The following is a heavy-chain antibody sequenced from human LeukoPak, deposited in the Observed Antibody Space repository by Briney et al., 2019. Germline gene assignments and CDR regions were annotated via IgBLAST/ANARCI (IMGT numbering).Heavy chain of an antibody. CDR1: GYTFTSYY. V-gene: IGHV1-46*01. CDR2: INPSGGST. J-gene: IGHJ4*02. D-gene: IGHD3-22*01. Sequence: ASVKVSCKASGYTFTSYYMHWVRQAPGQGLEWMGIINPSGGSTSYAQKFQDRVTMTRDTSTSTVYMELSSLRSEDTVVYYCARPFSGYYSFDYWGQGTLVTVSS. CDR3: ARPFSGYYSFDY.